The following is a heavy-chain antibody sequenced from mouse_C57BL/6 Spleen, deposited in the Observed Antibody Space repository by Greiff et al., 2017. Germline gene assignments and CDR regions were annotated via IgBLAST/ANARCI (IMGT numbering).Heavy chain of an antibody. J-gene: IGHJ3*01. CDR2: ISSGSSTI. CDR3: AGEGLRAWFAY. V-gene: IGHV5-17*01. D-gene: IGHD2-4*01. CDR1: GFTFSDYG. Sequence: EVNVVESGGGLVKPGGSLTLSCAASGFTFSDYGMHWVRQAPEKGLEWVAYISSGSSTIYYADTVKGRFTISRDNAKNTLFLQMTSLRSEDTAMYYCAGEGLRAWFAYWGQGTLVTVAA.